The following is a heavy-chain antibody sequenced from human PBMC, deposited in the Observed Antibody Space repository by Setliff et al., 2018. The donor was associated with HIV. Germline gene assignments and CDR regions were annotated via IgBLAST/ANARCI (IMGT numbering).Heavy chain of an antibody. CDR1: EGTFNNYA. D-gene: IGHD5-18*01. J-gene: IGHJ5*01. CDR3: ARGTWMQARWWFDS. Sequence: SVKVSCKASEGTFNNYAISWVRQAPGQGLEWMGGIIPILGTTNYAQKIQGRVKFSADESTGTAYMDLTRLRVDDTAIYYCARGTWMQARWWFDSWGQGTQVTVS. V-gene: IGHV1-69*13. CDR2: IIPILGTT.